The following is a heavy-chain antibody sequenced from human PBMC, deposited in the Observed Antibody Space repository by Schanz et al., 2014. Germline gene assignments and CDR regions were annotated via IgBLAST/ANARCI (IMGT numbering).Heavy chain of an antibody. J-gene: IGHJ3*01. CDR1: GFTFSSHA. Sequence: EAQLVESGGGLVEPGGSLRLSCAASGFTFSSHAMSWVRQAPGKGLEWVSAISGSVSSTYYADSVKGRFIISRDNSKNTLYLQMNSLRAEDTAVYYCVRDAGRDGYNLAFDVWGQGTLVTVSS. CDR3: VRDAGRDGYNLAFDV. D-gene: IGHD1-1*01. V-gene: IGHV3-23*04. CDR2: ISGSVSST.